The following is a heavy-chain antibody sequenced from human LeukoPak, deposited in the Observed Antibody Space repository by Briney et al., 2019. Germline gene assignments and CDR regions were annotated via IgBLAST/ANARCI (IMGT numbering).Heavy chain of an antibody. J-gene: IGHJ4*02. CDR3: ARDSGIAATSNEYYFDY. Sequence: GGSLRLSCAASGFTFNSYAMSWVRQAPGKGLEWVSAISGSGGSTYYADSVKGRFTISRDNAKNSLYLQMNSLRAEDTAVYYCARDSGIAATSNEYYFDYWGQGTLVTVSS. CDR2: ISGSGGST. CDR1: GFTFNSYA. D-gene: IGHD6-25*01. V-gene: IGHV3-23*01.